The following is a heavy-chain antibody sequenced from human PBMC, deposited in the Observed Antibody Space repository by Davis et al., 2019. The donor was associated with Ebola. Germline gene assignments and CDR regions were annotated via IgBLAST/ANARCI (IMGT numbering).Heavy chain of an antibody. CDR3: ATGGEYFQY. CDR2: IKSKTDGETT. V-gene: IGHV3-15*01. CDR1: GFTFANAW. Sequence: GESLKISCAASGFTFANAWMTWVRQAPGKGLEWVGRIKSKTDGETTEYAAPVKGRLTISRDDSKKTLDLQMNSLKTEDTAVYYCATGGEYFQYWGQGTVVTVSS. J-gene: IGHJ1*01.